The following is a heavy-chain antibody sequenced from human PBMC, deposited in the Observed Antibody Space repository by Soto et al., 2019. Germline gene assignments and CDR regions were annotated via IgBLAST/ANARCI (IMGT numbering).Heavy chain of an antibody. CDR2: ISAYNGNT. Sequence: QVQLVQSGAEVKKPGASVKVSCKASGYTFTSYGISWVRQAPGQGLEWMGWISAYNGNTNYAQKLQGRVTMTTDTSTSTDYMELRGLRSDDTGVYYCARVRGQWLRTFYYRMDVLGQGNTVPVS. D-gene: IGHD6-19*01. CDR3: ARVRGQWLRTFYYRMDV. V-gene: IGHV1-18*01. J-gene: IGHJ6*02. CDR1: GYTFTSYG.